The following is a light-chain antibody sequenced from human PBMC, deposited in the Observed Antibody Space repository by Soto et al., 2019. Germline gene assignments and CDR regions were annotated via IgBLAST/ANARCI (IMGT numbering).Light chain of an antibody. CDR3: RQYGRSPFT. CDR2: GAS. CDR1: QSVGIN. Sequence: EIVMTQSPATLSVSPGEGATLSCRASQSVGINLAWYQQKPGQAPRVVIYGASSRATGVPDRFSASGSGTDFTLTISRLEPEDFAVYYCRQYGRSPFTFGPGTKVDIK. J-gene: IGKJ3*01. V-gene: IGKV3-20*01.